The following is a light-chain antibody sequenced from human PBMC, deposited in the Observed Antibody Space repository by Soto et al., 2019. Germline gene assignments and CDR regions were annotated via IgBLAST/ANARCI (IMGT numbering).Light chain of an antibody. CDR3: STWDDSLSGVV. Sequence: QSVLTQPPSASGTPGQTVTISCSGSSSNIETNDIYWHQQLPRSTPKLLIYSNDQRPSWVPARFSASKSGTSASLAISGLRSEDEAEYFCSTWDDSLSGVVFGRGTKLTVL. CDR2: SND. V-gene: IGLV1-47*02. J-gene: IGLJ2*01. CDR1: SSNIETND.